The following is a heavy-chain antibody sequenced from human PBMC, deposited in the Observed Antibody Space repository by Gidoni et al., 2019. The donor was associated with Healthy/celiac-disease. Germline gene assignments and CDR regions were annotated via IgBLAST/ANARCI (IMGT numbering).Heavy chain of an antibody. D-gene: IGHD5-18*01. CDR3: ASPISVDTAMAIGV. V-gene: IGHV4-39*01. J-gene: IGHJ6*04. CDR2: IYYSGST. Sequence: QLQLQESGPGLVKPSETLSLTCTVSGGSISSSSYYWGWIRQPPGKGLEWIGSIYYSGSTYYNPSLKSRVTISVDTSKNQFSLKLSSVTAADTAVYYCASPISVDTAMAIGVWGKGTTVTVSS. CDR1: GGSISSSSYY.